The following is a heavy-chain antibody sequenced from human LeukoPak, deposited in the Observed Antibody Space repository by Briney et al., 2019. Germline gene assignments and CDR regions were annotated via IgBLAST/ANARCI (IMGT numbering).Heavy chain of an antibody. CDR1: GYTFTSYY. CDR2: INPSGGST. CDR3: ARDRFLEWLSRRYYYGMDV. V-gene: IGHV1-46*01. Sequence: ASAKVSCKASGYTFTSYYMHWVRQAPGQGLEWMGIINPSGGSTSYAQKFQGRVTMTRDTSTSTVYMELSSLRSEDTAVYYCARDRFLEWLSRRYYYGMDVWGQGTTVTVSS. D-gene: IGHD3-3*01. J-gene: IGHJ6*02.